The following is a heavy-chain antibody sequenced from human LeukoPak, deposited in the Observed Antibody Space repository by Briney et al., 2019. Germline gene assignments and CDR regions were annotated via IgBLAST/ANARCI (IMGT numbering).Heavy chain of an antibody. V-gene: IGHV3-23*01. Sequence: GGSLILSCAASRFTFSSYVMSWVRQAPGKGLEWVSAISGSGVRTFYADSVKGRFTISRDNSKNTLYLQMNSLRVEDTAVYYCATPLIAYYETSGPTGWFDSWGQGTLVTVSS. CDR1: RFTFSSYV. CDR3: ATPLIAYYETSGPTGWFDS. J-gene: IGHJ5*01. CDR2: ISGSGVRT. D-gene: IGHD3-22*01.